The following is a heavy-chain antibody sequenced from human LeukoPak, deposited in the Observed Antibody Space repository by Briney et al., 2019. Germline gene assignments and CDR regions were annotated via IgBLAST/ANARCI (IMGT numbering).Heavy chain of an antibody. V-gene: IGHV3-30*14. Sequence: GGSLRLSCAASGFTFSSYAMHWVRQAPGKGLEWVAVISYDGSNKYYADSVKGRFTISRDNSKNTLYLQMDSLRAEDTAVYYCARVAYSSGWYDGYYFDYWGQGTLVTVSS. CDR3: ARVAYSSGWYDGYYFDY. CDR1: GFTFSSYA. D-gene: IGHD6-19*01. CDR2: ISYDGSNK. J-gene: IGHJ4*02.